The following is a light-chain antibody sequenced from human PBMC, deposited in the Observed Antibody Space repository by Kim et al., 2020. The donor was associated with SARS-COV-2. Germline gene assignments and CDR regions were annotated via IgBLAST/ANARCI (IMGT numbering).Light chain of an antibody. V-gene: IGLV4-69*01. J-gene: IGLJ3*02. Sequence: QLVLTQSPSASAYLGASVKRTCTLSSGHSSYAIAWHQQQPEKGPRYLMKLNSDGSHSKGDGIPDRFSGSSSGAERYLTISSLQSEDEADYYCQTLGTGIRVFAGGTPLT. CDR3: QTLGTGIRV. CDR1: SGHSSYA. CDR2: LNSDGSH.